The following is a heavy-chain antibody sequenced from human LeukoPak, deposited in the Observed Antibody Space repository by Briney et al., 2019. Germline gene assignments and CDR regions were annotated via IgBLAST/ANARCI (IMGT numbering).Heavy chain of an antibody. CDR2: IIPIFGTA. D-gene: IGHD4-23*01. Sequence: SVKVSCKASGGTFSSYAISWVRQAPGQGLEWMGGIIPIFGTANYAQKFQGRVTITADESTSTAYMELSSLRSEDTAVYYCARGISSRRGTVASFDYWGQGTLVTVSS. V-gene: IGHV1-69*13. CDR3: ARGISSRRGTVASFDY. J-gene: IGHJ4*02. CDR1: GGTFSSYA.